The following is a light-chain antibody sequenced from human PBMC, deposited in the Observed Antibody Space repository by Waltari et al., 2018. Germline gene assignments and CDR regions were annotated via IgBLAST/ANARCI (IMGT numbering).Light chain of an antibody. Sequence: SHELTQPPSVSVSPGQTATIRCSRDSLPKQYGYWYQQKPGQAPILLIYKDTERPSGIPERFSGFSSGTTVTLTISGLQPEDEADYYCSSYASSATVIFGGGTKLTVL. V-gene: IGLV3-25*03. CDR2: KDT. CDR1: SLPKQY. J-gene: IGLJ2*01. CDR3: SSYASSATVI.